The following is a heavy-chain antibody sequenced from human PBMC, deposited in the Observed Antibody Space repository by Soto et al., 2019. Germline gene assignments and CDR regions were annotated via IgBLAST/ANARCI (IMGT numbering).Heavy chain of an antibody. Sequence: EVQLLESGGGLVQPGGSLRLSCAASGFPFSTYAMTWVRQAPGKGLEWVSSISSSGGGTYYADSVKGRFTISRDNAKNTLYLQMNSLRAEDTAVYYCAKAIAARPSGFGDFWGQGTLVTVSS. J-gene: IGHJ4*02. V-gene: IGHV3-23*01. CDR2: ISSSGGGT. CDR1: GFPFSTYA. D-gene: IGHD6-6*01. CDR3: AKAIAARPSGFGDF.